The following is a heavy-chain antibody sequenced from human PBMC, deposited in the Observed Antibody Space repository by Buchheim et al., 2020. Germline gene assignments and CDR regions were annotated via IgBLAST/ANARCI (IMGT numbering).Heavy chain of an antibody. D-gene: IGHD1-26*01. CDR1: GFTFSSYG. V-gene: IGHV3-30*18. J-gene: IGHJ4*02. Sequence: QVQLVESGGGVVQPGRSLRLSCAASGFTFSSYGMHWVRQAPGKGLEWVAVISYDGSNKYYADSVKGRFTISRDNSKNTLYLQMNSLRAEDTAVYYCAKDRGGATLGYYFDYWGQGTL. CDR2: ISYDGSNK. CDR3: AKDRGGATLGYYFDY.